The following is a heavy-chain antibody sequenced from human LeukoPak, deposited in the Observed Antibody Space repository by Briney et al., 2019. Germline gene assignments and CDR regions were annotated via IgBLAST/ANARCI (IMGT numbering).Heavy chain of an antibody. J-gene: IGHJ5*02. V-gene: IGHV4-39*07. D-gene: IGHD5-24*01. CDR3: ASFTRRDGYNH. CDR2: ISYTGST. CDR1: GGSTSTTNYY. Sequence: SETLSLTCTVSGGSTSTTNYYGGWIRQPPGKGLEWIGSISYTGSTNYNPSLKSRVTISVDTSKNQFSLKLSSVTAADTAVYYCASFTRRDGYNHWGQGTLVTVSS.